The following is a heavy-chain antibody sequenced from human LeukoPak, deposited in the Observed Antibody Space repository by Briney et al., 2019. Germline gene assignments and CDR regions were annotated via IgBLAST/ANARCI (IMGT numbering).Heavy chain of an antibody. D-gene: IGHD1-26*01. CDR2: VRSKAYGGTT. V-gene: IGHV3-49*04. CDR3: TRGGQLLGKGYFFDY. Sequence: GGSLRLSCTTSGFIFGDYAMSWVRQAPGKGLEWVGLVRSKAYGGTTESGTSVKGRFTFSRDDSTSIAYLQMTRLTTEDTAVYFCTRGGQLLGKGYFFDYWGLGTVVTVSS. CDR1: GFIFGDYA. J-gene: IGHJ4*02.